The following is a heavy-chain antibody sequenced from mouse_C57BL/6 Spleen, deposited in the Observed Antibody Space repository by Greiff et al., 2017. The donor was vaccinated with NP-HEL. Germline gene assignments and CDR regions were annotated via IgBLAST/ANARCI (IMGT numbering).Heavy chain of an antibody. CDR3: ARDRAAMDY. V-gene: IGHV5-16*01. CDR2: INYDGSST. CDR1: GFTFSDYY. Sequence: EVQLVESEGGLVQPGSSMKLSCTASGFTFSDYYMAWVRQVPEKGLEWVANINYDGSSTYYLDSLKSRFIISRYNAKNILYLQMSSLKSEDTATDYCARDRAAMDYWGQGTSVTVSS. J-gene: IGHJ4*01.